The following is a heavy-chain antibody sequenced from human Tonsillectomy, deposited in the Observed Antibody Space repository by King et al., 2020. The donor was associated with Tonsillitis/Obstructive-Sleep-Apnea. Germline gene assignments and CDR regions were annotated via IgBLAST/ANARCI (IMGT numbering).Heavy chain of an antibody. CDR1: GFTFSSYA. CDR2: ISYDGSNK. CDR3: ARDYYDSSGYYYHAFDI. J-gene: IGHJ3*02. V-gene: IGHV3-30*04. Sequence: VQLVESGGGVVQPGRSLRLSCAASGFTFSSYAMHWVRQAPGKGLEWVAVISYDGSNKYYADSVKGRFTISRDNSKNTLYLQMNSLRAEDTAVYYCARDYYDSSGYYYHAFDIWGQGTMVTVSS. D-gene: IGHD3-22*01.